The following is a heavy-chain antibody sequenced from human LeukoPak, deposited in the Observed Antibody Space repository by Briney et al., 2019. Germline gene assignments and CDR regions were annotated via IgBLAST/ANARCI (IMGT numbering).Heavy chain of an antibody. D-gene: IGHD5-18*01. V-gene: IGHV4-30-4*01. CDR2: IYSTGNT. J-gene: IGHJ4*02. Sequence: SETLSLTCTVSGGSISSGDRYWSWIRQSPGTGLEWIGYIYSTGNTYYNPSLKSRVIISVDTSKNQFSLELNSVTAADTAVYYCARDSYSYGYGGFDYWGPGILVTVSS. CDR1: GGSISSGDRY. CDR3: ARDSYSYGYGGFDY.